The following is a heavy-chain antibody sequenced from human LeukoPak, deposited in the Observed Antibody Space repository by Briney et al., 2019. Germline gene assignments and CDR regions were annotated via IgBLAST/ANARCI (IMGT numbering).Heavy chain of an antibody. J-gene: IGHJ4*02. CDR3: AKGLGSRWLSRGNYFDY. Sequence: TGGSLRLSCAASGFTFDDYAMHWVRQAPGKGLEWVSGISWNSGSIGYADSVKGRFTISRDNAKNSLYLQMNSLRAEDTALYYCAKGLGSRWLSRGNYFDYWGQGTLVTVSS. CDR1: GFTFDDYA. V-gene: IGHV3-9*01. CDR2: ISWNSGSI. D-gene: IGHD6-19*01.